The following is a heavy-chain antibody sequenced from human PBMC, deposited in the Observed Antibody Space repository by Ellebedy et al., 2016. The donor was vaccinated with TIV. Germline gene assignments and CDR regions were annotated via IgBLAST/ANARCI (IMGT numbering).Heavy chain of an antibody. CDR2: IIPIFGTA. CDR3: ARTAYHYGSGSYEFDP. CDR1: GGTFSSYA. V-gene: IGHV1-69*13. D-gene: IGHD3-10*01. J-gene: IGHJ5*02. Sequence: SVKVSCXASGGTFSSYAISWVRQAPGQGLEWMGGIIPIFGTANYAQKFQGRVTITADESTSTAYMELSSLRSEDTAVYYCARTAYHYGSGSYEFDPWGQGTLVTVSS.